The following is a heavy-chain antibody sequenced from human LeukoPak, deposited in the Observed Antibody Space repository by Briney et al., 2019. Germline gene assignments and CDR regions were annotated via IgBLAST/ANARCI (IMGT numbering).Heavy chain of an antibody. V-gene: IGHV4-61*02. CDR1: GGSISSGSYY. CDR2: IYTSGST. D-gene: IGHD3-22*01. CDR3: ARHRGAYDSSGLRY. Sequence: SETLSLTCTVSGGSISSGSYYWSWIRQPAGKGLEWIGRIYTSGSTNYNPSLKSRVTISVDTSKNQFSLKLSSVTAADTAVYYCARHRGAYDSSGLRYWGQGTLVTVSS. J-gene: IGHJ4*02.